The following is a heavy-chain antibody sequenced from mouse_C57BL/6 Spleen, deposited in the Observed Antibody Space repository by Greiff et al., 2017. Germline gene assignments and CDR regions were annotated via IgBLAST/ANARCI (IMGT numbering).Heavy chain of an antibody. CDR2: ISLGGDYI. V-gene: IGHV5-9-1*02. CDR1: GFTFSSYA. D-gene: IGHD2-4*01. CDR3: TRAVVYYDCKAYYFDY. Sequence: EVQLVESGAGLVKPGGSLKLSCAASGFTFSSYAMSWVRQTPEQRLEWVAYISLGGDYIYYTDTVKGRFNISRDTAKNTLYVQMSSLKSEDAAMYYCTRAVVYYDCKAYYFDYWGQGTTLTVSS. J-gene: IGHJ2*01.